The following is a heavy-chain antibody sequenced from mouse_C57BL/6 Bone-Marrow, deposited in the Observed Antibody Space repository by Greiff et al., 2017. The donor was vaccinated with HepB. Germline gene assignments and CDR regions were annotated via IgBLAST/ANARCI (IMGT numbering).Heavy chain of an antibody. V-gene: IGHV1-9*01. J-gene: IGHJ2*01. Sequence: QVQLQQSGAELMKPGASVKLSCKATGYTFTGYWIEWVKQRPGHGLEWIGEILPGSGSTNYNEKFKGKATFTADTSSNTAYMQLSSLTTVDSANYCCERGWLLLGFDYWGQGTTLTVSS. CDR2: ILPGSGST. CDR1: GYTFTGYW. CDR3: ERGWLLLGFDY. D-gene: IGHD2-3*01.